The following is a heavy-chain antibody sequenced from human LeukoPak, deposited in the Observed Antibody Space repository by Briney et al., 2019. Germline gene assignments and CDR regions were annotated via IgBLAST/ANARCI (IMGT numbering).Heavy chain of an antibody. D-gene: IGHD1-14*01. J-gene: IGHJ6*02. Sequence: PGRSLRLSCAASGFTFSSYAMHWVRQAPGKGLEWVAVISYDGSNKYYADSVKGRFTISRDNSENTLYLQMNSLRAEDTAVYYCARYHGPRTYYYYGMDVWGQGTTVTVSS. CDR3: ARYHGPRTYYYYGMDV. CDR2: ISYDGSNK. V-gene: IGHV3-30-3*01. CDR1: GFTFSSYA.